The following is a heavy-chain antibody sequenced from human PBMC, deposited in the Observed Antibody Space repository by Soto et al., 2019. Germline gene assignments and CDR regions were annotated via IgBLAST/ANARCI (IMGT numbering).Heavy chain of an antibody. CDR1: GGTFSSYT. V-gene: IGHV1-69*04. Sequence: GASVKVSCKASGGTFSSYTISWVRQAPGQGLEWMGRIIPILGMANYAQKFQGRVTITADKSTSTAYMELSSLRSEDTAVYYCAREASDYYFDYWGQGTLVTVSS. CDR3: AREASDYYFDY. CDR2: IIPILGMA. J-gene: IGHJ4*02.